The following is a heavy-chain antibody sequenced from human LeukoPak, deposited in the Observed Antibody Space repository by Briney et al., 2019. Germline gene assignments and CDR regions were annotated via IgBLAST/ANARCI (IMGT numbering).Heavy chain of an antibody. CDR1: GGSISSGGYY. CDR2: IHYSGST. Sequence: PSQTLSLTCTVSGGSISSGGYYWSWIRQHPGKGLEWIGYIHYSGSTYYNPSLKSRVTISVDTSKNQFSLKLSSVTAADTAVYYCASQLRYCSSTSCPPNYFDYWGQGTLVTVSS. CDR3: ASQLRYCSSTSCPPNYFDY. D-gene: IGHD2-2*01. V-gene: IGHV4-31*03. J-gene: IGHJ4*02.